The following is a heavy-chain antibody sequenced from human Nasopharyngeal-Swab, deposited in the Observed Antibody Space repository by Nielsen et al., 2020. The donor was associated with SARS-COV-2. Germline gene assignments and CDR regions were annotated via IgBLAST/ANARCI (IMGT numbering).Heavy chain of an antibody. V-gene: IGHV3-30-3*01. D-gene: IGHD4-17*01. J-gene: IGHJ4*02. Sequence: SLNIHCSASGFNFRSYAMPWVRQAPGRGLEWVAVISYDGSNKYYADSVKGRFTISRDNSKNTLYLQMNSLRVDDTAVYYCAKDVHGDYGGIDYWGQGMLVTVSS. CDR2: ISYDGSNK. CDR3: AKDVHGDYGGIDY. CDR1: GFNFRSYA.